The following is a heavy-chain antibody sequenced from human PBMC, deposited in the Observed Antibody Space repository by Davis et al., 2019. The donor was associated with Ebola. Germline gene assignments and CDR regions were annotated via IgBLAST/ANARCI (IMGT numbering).Heavy chain of an antibody. J-gene: IGHJ4*02. Sequence: PGGSLRLSCAASGFTFSSYGMHWVRQAPGKGLEWVAVIWYDGSNKYYADSVKGRFTISRDNSKNTLYLQMNSLRAEDTAVYYCARVAGGYGDTDYWGQGTLVTVSS. CDR3: ARVAGGYGDTDY. CDR2: IWYDGSNK. D-gene: IGHD4-17*01. V-gene: IGHV3-33*01. CDR1: GFTFSSYG.